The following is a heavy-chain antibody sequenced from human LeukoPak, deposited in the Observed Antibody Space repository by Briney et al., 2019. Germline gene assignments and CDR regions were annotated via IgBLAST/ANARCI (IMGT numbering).Heavy chain of an antibody. D-gene: IGHD6-19*01. J-gene: IGHJ4*02. Sequence: GGALRLSCAASGWTFSTYSMHWVRQDPGKGRESVSAISSDLTSTYYANSVNGRFTISRDNSKYPLYLQMGSLRPEDTAVYYCAREAPPGSFDYWGQGTLVTVSS. V-gene: IGHV3-64*01. CDR2: ISSDLTST. CDR3: AREAPPGSFDY. CDR1: GWTFSTYS.